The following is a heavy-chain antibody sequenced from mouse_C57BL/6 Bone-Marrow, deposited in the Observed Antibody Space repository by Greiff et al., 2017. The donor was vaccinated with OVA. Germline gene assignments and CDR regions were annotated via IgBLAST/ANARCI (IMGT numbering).Heavy chain of an antibody. CDR2: ISSGGSYT. Sequence: EVKLVESGGDLVKPGGSLKLSCAASGFTFSSYGMSWVRQTPDKRLEWVATISSGGSYTYYPDSVKGRFTISRDNAKNTLYLQMSSLKSEDTAMYYCARNIPYYYGSSYEMDYWGQGTSVTVSS. V-gene: IGHV5-6*01. J-gene: IGHJ4*01. D-gene: IGHD1-1*01. CDR1: GFTFSSYG. CDR3: ARNIPYYYGSSYEMDY.